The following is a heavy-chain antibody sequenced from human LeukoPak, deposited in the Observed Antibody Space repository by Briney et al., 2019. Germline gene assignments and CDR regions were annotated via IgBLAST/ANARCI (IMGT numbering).Heavy chain of an antibody. CDR3: ARVKVIDAFDI. D-gene: IGHD3-22*01. J-gene: IGHJ3*02. CDR1: GGSISSYY. Sequence: SETLSLTYTVSGGSISSYYWSWIRQPPGKGLEWIGYIYYSGSTNYNPSLKSRVTISVDTSKNQFSLKLSSVTAADTAVYYCARVKVIDAFDIWGQGTMVTVSS. CDR2: IYYSGST. V-gene: IGHV4-59*01.